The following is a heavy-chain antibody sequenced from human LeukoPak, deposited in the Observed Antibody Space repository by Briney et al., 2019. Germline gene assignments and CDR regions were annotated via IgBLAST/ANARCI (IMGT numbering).Heavy chain of an antibody. CDR1: GFTFSDHA. CDR3: ARDRAWIGRSEDEYFQH. V-gene: IGHV3-23*01. CDR2: INGNGGGS. D-gene: IGHD2-2*03. Sequence: PGGSLRLSCAASGFTFSDHAMSWVRQAPAKGLEWVSSINGNGGGSYYIDSVKGRFTISRDNAKNTLYLQMNSLRVEDTAVYYCARDRAWIGRSEDEYFQHWGQGTLVIVSS. J-gene: IGHJ1*01.